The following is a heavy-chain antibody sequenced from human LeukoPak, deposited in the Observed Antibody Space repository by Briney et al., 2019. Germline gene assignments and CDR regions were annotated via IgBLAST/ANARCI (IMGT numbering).Heavy chain of an antibody. D-gene: IGHD3-10*01. CDR2: ISGSGGST. J-gene: IGHJ4*02. Sequence: GGSLRLSCAASGFTFSSYGMSWVRQAPGKGLEWVSAISGSGGSTYYADSVKGRFTISRDNSKNTLYLQMNSLRAEDTAVYYCAKGFGGTYYGSGSYFDYWGQGTLVTVSS. CDR3: AKGFGGTYYGSGSYFDY. V-gene: IGHV3-23*01. CDR1: GFTFSSYG.